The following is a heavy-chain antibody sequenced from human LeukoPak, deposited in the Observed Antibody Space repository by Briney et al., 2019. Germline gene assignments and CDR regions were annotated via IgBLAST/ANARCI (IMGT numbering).Heavy chain of an antibody. CDR3: ARDPYGSGGCYDY. CDR1: GFTFSSNW. V-gene: IGHV3-7*01. Sequence: GGSLRLSCGASGFTFSSNWMSWVRQAPGKGLEWVANIKGDGSEKYYVDSVKGRFTISRDNAKNSLYLQMNSLRAEDTAVYYCARDPYGSGGCYDYWGQGTLVTVSS. D-gene: IGHD3-10*01. CDR2: IKGDGSEK. J-gene: IGHJ4*02.